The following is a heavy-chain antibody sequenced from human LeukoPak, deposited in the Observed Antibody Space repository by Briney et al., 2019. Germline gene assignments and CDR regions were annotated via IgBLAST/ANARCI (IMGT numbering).Heavy chain of an antibody. CDR2: IRSKANSYAT. J-gene: IGHJ4*02. CDR3: TRPNEYSSSSTDY. V-gene: IGHV3-73*01. CDR1: GFTFSGSA. Sequence: GGSLRLSCAASGFTFSGSAMHWVRQASGKGLEWVGRIRSKANSYATAYAASVKGRFTISRDDSKNTAYLQMNSLKTEDTAVYYCTRPNEYSSSSTDYWGQGTLATVSS. D-gene: IGHD6-6*01.